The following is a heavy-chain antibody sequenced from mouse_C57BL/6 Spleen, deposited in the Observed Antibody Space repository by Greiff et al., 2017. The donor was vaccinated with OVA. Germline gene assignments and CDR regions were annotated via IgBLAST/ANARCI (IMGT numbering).Heavy chain of an antibody. J-gene: IGHJ4*01. CDR1: GYTFTSYW. V-gene: IGHV1-52*01. D-gene: IGHD1-1*01. CDR2: IDPSDSET. CDR3: ARGYYGSPYAMDY. Sequence: QVQLQQPGAELVRPGSSVKLSCKASGYTFTSYWMHWVKQRPIQGLEWIGNIDPSDSETHYNQKFKDKATLTVDKSSSTAYMQLSSLTSEDSAVYYCARGYYGSPYAMDYWGQGTSVTVSS.